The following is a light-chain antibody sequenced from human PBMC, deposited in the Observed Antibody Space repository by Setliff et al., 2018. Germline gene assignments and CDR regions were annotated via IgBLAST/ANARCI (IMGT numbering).Light chain of an antibody. V-gene: IGLV1-40*01. Sequence: QSVLTQPPSVSGAPGQRVTISCTGTISNIGAGFDVHWYQQFPGEVPKLLIYGNKNRPSGVPDRFSGSKSGTSGSLAITGLQAEDEADYYCQAYDTTLNAVVFGGGTRSPS. CDR2: GNK. CDR3: QAYDTTLNAVV. CDR1: ISNIGAGFD. J-gene: IGLJ2*01.